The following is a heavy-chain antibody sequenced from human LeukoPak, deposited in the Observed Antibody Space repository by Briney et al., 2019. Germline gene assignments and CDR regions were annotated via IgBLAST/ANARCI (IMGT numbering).Heavy chain of an antibody. J-gene: IGHJ5*02. CDR1: GGSMSSSSTYY. D-gene: IGHD6-19*01. V-gene: IGHV4-39*01. CDR2: RYYSCMT. Sequence: PSETLSLTCTVSGGSMSSSSTYYWGWIRKGPGKGLEWIGSRYYSCMTYYNPSLKSRLTISVDTSKNQFSLKLSSVTAADTAVYYCARGAVAGKMSWFDPWGQGTLVTVSS. CDR3: ARGAVAGKMSWFDP.